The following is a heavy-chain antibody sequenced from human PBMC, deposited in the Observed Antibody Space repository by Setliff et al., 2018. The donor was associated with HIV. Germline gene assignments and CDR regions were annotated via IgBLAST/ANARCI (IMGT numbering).Heavy chain of an antibody. D-gene: IGHD6-13*01. V-gene: IGHV4-59*04. J-gene: IGHJ4*02. CDR2: IYYSGST. CDR1: GGSISNYY. CDR3: ARHFMDSSSWYVGDFDY. Sequence: SETLSLTCTVSGGSISNYYWSWIRQPPGKGLEWIGNIYYSGSTYYNPSLKSRVTISVDTSKNQFSLKLSSVTAADTAVYYCARHFMDSSSWYVGDFDYWGQGTLVTVSS.